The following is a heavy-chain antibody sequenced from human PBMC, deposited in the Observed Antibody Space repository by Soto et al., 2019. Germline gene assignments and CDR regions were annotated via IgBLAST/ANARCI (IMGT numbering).Heavy chain of an antibody. Sequence: PSETLSLTCGVSGDTISTGGYSWAWIRQPPGKALEWIGHTYHSGNPYYNPSLKSRVIISVDRSKNTLYLQMNSLRAEDTAVYYCAKEAGEMATTYGHFDHWGQGTLVTVSS. V-gene: IGHV4-30-2*01. D-gene: IGHD1-1*01. CDR3: AKEAGEMATTYGHFDH. CDR1: GDTISTGGYS. J-gene: IGHJ4*02. CDR2: TYHSGNP.